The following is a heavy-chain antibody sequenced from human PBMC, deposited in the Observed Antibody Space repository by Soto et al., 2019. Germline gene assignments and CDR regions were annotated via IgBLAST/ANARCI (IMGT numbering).Heavy chain of an antibody. V-gene: IGHV3-66*01. Sequence: GGSLRLSCAASGFTVSSNYMSWVRQAPGKGLEWVSVIYSGGSTYYADSVKGRFTISRDNSKNTLYLQMNSLRAEDTAVYYCARESYGDPRGYWGQGTLVTVSS. CDR1: GFTVSSNY. D-gene: IGHD4-17*01. CDR2: IYSGGST. J-gene: IGHJ4*02. CDR3: ARESYGDPRGY.